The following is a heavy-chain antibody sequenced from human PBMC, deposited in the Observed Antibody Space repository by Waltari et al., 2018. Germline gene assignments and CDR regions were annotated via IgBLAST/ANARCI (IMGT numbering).Heavy chain of an antibody. V-gene: IGHV3-23*01. Sequence: EVQLLESGGGLVQPGGSLRLSCVASGFTFIRYAMIWVRQARGKGLEWVSAISGSGGSTYYADSVKGRFTISRDNSKNTLYLQMNSLRAEDTAVYYCAKGLWFENYYYGMDVWGQGTTVTVSS. CDR3: AKGLWFENYYYGMDV. D-gene: IGHD3-10*01. CDR1: GFTFIRYA. CDR2: ISGSGGST. J-gene: IGHJ6*02.